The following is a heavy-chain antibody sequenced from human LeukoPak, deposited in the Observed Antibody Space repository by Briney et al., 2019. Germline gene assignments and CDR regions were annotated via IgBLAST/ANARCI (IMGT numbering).Heavy chain of an antibody. CDR1: GFTFSSYA. Sequence: PGGSLRLSCAASGFTFSSYAMSWVRQAPGKGLEWVSAISGSGGSTYYADSVKGRFAISRDNSKNTLYLQMNSLRAEDTAVYYCAKGYYDSGGSYDAFDIWGQGTMVTVSS. CDR2: ISGSGGST. V-gene: IGHV3-23*01. CDR3: AKGYYDSGGSYDAFDI. D-gene: IGHD3-22*01. J-gene: IGHJ3*02.